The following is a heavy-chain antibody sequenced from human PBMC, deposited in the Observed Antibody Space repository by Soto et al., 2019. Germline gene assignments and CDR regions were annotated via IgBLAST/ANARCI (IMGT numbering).Heavy chain of an antibody. CDR2: IIPILGIA. J-gene: IGHJ6*02. Sequence: QVQLVQSGAEVKKPGSSVKVSCKASGGTFSSYTISWVRQAPGQGLEWMGRIIPILGIANYAQKFQGRVTITADKSTSTAYMELSSLRSEDTAVYYCAGDNSGYDRDYYYYYGMDVWGQGTTVTVSS. CDR3: AGDNSGYDRDYYYYYGMDV. CDR1: GGTFSSYT. D-gene: IGHD5-12*01. V-gene: IGHV1-69*08.